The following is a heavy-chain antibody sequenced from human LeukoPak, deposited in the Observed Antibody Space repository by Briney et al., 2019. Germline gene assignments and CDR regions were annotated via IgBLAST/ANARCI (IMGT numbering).Heavy chain of an antibody. CDR3: ARDPANYGGNDAFDI. CDR2: ISSSSSYI. D-gene: IGHD2-15*01. CDR1: GFTFSSDS. J-gene: IGHJ3*02. V-gene: IGHV3-21*01. Sequence: GGSLRLSCAASGFTFSSDSMNWVRQAPGKGLEWVSSISSSSSYIYYADSVKGRFTISRDNAKNSLYLQMNSLRAEDTAVYYCARDPANYGGNDAFDIWGQGTMVTVSS.